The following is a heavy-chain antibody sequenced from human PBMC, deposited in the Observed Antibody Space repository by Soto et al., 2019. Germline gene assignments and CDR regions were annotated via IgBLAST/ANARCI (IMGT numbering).Heavy chain of an antibody. D-gene: IGHD3-3*01. CDR3: ARGITIFGVPKRWFDP. J-gene: IGHJ5*02. CDR2: INHSGST. Sequence: QVQLQQWGAGLLKPSETLSLTCAVYGGSFSGYYWSWIRQPPGKGLEWTGEINHSGSTNYNPSLKSRVTISVDTSKNQFPLKLSSVTAADTAVYYCARGITIFGVPKRWFDPWGQGTLVTVSS. V-gene: IGHV4-34*01. CDR1: GGSFSGYY.